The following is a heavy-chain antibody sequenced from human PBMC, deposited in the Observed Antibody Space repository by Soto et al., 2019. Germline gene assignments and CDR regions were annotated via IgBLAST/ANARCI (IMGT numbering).Heavy chain of an antibody. J-gene: IGHJ3*02. D-gene: IGHD1-1*01. CDR2: ISYDGSNK. Sequence: QVQLVESGGGVVQPGRSLRLSCAASGFTFSSYGMHWVRQAPGKGLEWVAVISYDGSNKYYADSVKGRFTISRDNSKNTLYLQMNSLRAEDTAVYYCAKDLGRWLQLTGAFDIWGQGTMVTVSS. CDR3: AKDLGRWLQLTGAFDI. CDR1: GFTFSSYG. V-gene: IGHV3-30*18.